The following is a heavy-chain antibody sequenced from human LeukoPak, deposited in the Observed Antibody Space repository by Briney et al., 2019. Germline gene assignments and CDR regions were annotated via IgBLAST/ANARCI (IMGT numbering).Heavy chain of an antibody. V-gene: IGHV3-48*03. J-gene: IGHJ4*02. CDR1: GFTFSSYE. CDR2: ISSSGSTI. D-gene: IGHD5-18*01. Sequence: GGSLRLSCAASGFTFSSYEMNWVRQAPGKGLEWVSYISSSGSTIYYADSVKGRFTISRDNAKNSLYLQMNSLRAEDTAVYYCARDRGYSYGYEFDYWGQGTLVTVSS. CDR3: ARDRGYSYGYEFDY.